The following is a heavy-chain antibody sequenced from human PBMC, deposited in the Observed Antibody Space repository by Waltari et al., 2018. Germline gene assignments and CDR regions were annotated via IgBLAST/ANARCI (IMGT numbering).Heavy chain of an antibody. J-gene: IGHJ4*02. CDR3: ARDNRGRGSFDY. CDR2: ISSSSSYI. V-gene: IGHV3-21*01. CDR1: GFTFSSYS. D-gene: IGHD3-10*01. Sequence: EVQLVESGGGLVKPGGSLRLSCAASGFTFSSYSMNWVRQAPGKGLEWVSSISSSSSYIYYADSVKGRFTISRDNAKNSLYLQMNSLRAEDTAVYYCARDNRGRGSFDYWGQGTLVTVSS.